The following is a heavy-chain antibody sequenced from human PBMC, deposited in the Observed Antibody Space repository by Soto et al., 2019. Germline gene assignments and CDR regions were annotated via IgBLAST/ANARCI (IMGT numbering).Heavy chain of an antibody. CDR3: ARCRGNWGSPTRFDY. D-gene: IGHD7-27*01. CDR1: GGSISSGGYS. CDR2: IYHSGRT. Sequence: QLQLQESGSGLVKPSQTLSLTCAVSGGSISSGGYSWSWIRQPPGKGLEWIGYIYHSGRTYYNPSLRSRVTISEDRSKNQFSLKLSSVTAADTAGYYCARCRGNWGSPTRFDYWGQGTLVTVSS. V-gene: IGHV4-30-2*01. J-gene: IGHJ4*02.